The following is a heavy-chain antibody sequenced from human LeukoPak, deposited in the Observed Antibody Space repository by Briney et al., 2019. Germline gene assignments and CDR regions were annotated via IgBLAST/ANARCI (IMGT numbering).Heavy chain of an antibody. D-gene: IGHD2-8*01. CDR2: IYSGGST. Sequence: GGSLRLSCAASGFTVSSNYMSWVRQAPGKGLEWVSVIYSGGSTYYADSVKGRFTISRDNSKNTLYLQMNSLRAEDTAVYCCARVKGGTRFDYWGQGTLSPSPQ. V-gene: IGHV3-53*01. CDR3: ARVKGGTRFDY. CDR1: GFTVSSNY. J-gene: IGHJ4*02.